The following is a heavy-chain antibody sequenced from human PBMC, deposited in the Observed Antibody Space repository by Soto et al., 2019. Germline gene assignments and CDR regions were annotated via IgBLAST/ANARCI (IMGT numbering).Heavy chain of an antibody. D-gene: IGHD1-26*01. J-gene: IGHJ4*02. V-gene: IGHV3-48*02. CDR1: GFTFSSYN. Sequence: EVQLVESGGGLVQPGGSLRLSCAASGFTFSSYNMNWVRQAPGKGLEWVSYISSSSTIYYADSVKGRFTISRDNAKNSLYLQMNSLRDEDTAVYYCANSGNYYMGYWGQGTLVTVSS. CDR2: ISSSSTI. CDR3: ANSGNYYMGY.